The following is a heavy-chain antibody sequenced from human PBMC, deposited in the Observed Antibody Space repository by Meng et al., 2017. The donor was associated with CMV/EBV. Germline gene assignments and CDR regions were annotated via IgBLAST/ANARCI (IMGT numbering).Heavy chain of an antibody. J-gene: IGHJ4*02. V-gene: IGHV4-39*07. CDR1: GSSISSSSYY. D-gene: IGHD5-18*01. Sequence: GSLRLSCTVSGSSISSSSYYWGWIRQPPGKGLEWIGSIYYSGSTYYNPSLKSRVTISVDTSKNQFSLKLSSVTAADTAVYYCARTNGPWTAMADYWGQGTLVTVSS. CDR2: IYYSGST. CDR3: ARTNGPWTAMADY.